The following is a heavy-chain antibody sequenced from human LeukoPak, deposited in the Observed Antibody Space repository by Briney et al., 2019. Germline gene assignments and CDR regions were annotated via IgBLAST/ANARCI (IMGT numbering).Heavy chain of an antibody. D-gene: IGHD3-10*01. CDR2: INAGNGNT. J-gene: IGHJ6*04. CDR1: GYTFTSYA. Sequence: ASVEVSCKASGYTFTSYAMHWVRQAPGQRLEWMGWINAGNGNTKYSQKFQGRVTITRDTSASTAYMELSSLRSEDTAVYYCARGASMVRGVIPSEGYYGMDVWGKGTTVTVSS. V-gene: IGHV1-3*01. CDR3: ARGASMVRGVIPSEGYYGMDV.